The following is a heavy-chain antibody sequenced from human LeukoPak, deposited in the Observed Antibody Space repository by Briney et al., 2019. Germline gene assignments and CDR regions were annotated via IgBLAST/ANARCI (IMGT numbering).Heavy chain of an antibody. D-gene: IGHD2-21*01. J-gene: IGHJ4*02. CDR2: IDERGSNA. CDR1: GFTSSNHW. CDR3: IRDEALWRLDY. V-gene: IGHV3-74*03. Sequence: GGSLRLSCAASGFTSSNHWMHWVRQAPGKGLVWVSRIDERGSNAMYADSVKGRFSISRDNAKNTVNLQMNRLRAEDTGVYYCIRDEALWRLDYWGQGTLVTVSS.